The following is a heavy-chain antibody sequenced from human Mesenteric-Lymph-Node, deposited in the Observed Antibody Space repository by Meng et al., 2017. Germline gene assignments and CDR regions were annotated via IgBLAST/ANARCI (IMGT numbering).Heavy chain of an antibody. V-gene: IGHV3-23*01. J-gene: IGHJ4*02. D-gene: IGHD3-9*01. CDR1: GFTFSSYS. Sequence: GESLKISCAASGFTFSSYSMNWVRQAPGKGLEWVSSISHSGGSTYYADSVKGRFTISRDNSKNTLYLQMNSLRAEDTAVYYCARTYYDILTGYLGRVYWGQGTLVTVSS. CDR2: ISHSGGST. CDR3: ARTYYDILTGYLGRVY.